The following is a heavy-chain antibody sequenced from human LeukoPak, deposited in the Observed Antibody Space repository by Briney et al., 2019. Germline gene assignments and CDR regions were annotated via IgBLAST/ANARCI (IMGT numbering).Heavy chain of an antibody. CDR2: FDPEDGET. Sequence: ASVKVSCKVSGYTLTELSMHWVRQAPGKGLEWMGGFDPEDGETIYAQKFQGRVTMTEDTSTDTAYMELSSLRSEDTAVYYCATAGTTKAPYYYGMDVWGQGITVTVSS. CDR1: GYTLTELS. J-gene: IGHJ6*02. V-gene: IGHV1-24*01. CDR3: ATAGTTKAPYYYGMDV. D-gene: IGHD1-7*01.